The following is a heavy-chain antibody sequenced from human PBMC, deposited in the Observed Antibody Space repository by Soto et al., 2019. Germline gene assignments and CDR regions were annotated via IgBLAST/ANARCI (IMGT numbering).Heavy chain of an antibody. Sequence: EASVNVSCKSSGYTFTAYYIHWVRQAPGQGLEWMGWINPNTGGTNYAQKSQGRVTMTRDTSISTAYMELSSLRSDDTAIYYCTRSGEAGATSFWGQGTLVTVSS. V-gene: IGHV1-2*02. J-gene: IGHJ4*02. CDR2: INPNTGGT. CDR3: TRSGEAGATSF. CDR1: GYTFTAYY. D-gene: IGHD1-26*01.